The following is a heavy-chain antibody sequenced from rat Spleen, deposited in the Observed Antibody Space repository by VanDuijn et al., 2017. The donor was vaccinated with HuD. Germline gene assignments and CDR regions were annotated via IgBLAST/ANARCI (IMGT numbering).Heavy chain of an antibody. CDR1: GFSLISYH. CDR2: IWTGGST. D-gene: IGHD1-1*01. J-gene: IGHJ2*01. Sequence: QVQLKESGPGLVQPSQTLSLTCTVSGFSLISYHMHWVRQSPGKGLEWMGVIWTGGSTAYNSLLKSRLSITRDISESQVFLKMNSLQTEDTATYYCARDYYSGDYFDYWGQGVMVTVSS. V-gene: IGHV2-32*01. CDR3: ARDYYSGDYFDY.